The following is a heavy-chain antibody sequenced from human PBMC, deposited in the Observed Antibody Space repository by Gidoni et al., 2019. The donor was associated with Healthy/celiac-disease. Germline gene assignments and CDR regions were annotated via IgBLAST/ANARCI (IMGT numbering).Heavy chain of an antibody. CDR2: ISGSGGST. V-gene: IGHV3-23*01. Sequence: EVQLLESGGGLVQPGGSLRLSCAAPGFTFSSYAMSWVRQAPGKGLEWVSAISGSGGSTYYADSVKGRFTISRDNSKNTLYLQMNSLRAEDTAVYYCAKDRYYYDRGLTFDPWGQGTLVTVSS. D-gene: IGHD3-22*01. CDR3: AKDRYYYDRGLTFDP. CDR1: GFTFSSYA. J-gene: IGHJ5*02.